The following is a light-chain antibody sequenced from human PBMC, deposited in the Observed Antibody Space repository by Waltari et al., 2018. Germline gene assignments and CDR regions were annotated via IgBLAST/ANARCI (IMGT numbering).Light chain of an antibody. Sequence: QSALTQPTSASGSPGQSVTIHCTGSRRNARGYTYVSWYQQHPGKSPKLMIYGVDKRPSGVPDRFSGSKSGNTASLTVSGLQAEDEADYFCASYASTRKVFGGGTKLTVL. CDR1: RRNARGYTY. V-gene: IGLV2-8*01. CDR3: ASYASTRKV. J-gene: IGLJ3*02. CDR2: GVD.